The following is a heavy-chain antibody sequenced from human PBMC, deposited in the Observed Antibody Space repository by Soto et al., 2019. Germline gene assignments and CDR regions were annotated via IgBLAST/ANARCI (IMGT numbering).Heavy chain of an antibody. CDR1: GFSFNNAW. Sequence: PGGSLRLSCAGSGFSFNNAWMSWVRQAPGKGLEWVGRIKRNTDGGTTDYAAPAKGRFTISRDDSKNTLYLQMNSLKSEDTGVYYCTVPPVVIAAHPDGDDYYYFYGMDVWGQGTTVTVSS. V-gene: IGHV3-15*01. CDR3: TVPPVVIAAHPDGDDYYYFYGMDV. D-gene: IGHD2-15*01. J-gene: IGHJ6*02. CDR2: IKRNTDGGTT.